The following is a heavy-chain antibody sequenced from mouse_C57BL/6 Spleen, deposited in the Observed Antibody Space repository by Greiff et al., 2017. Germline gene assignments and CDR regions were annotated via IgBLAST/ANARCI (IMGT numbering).Heavy chain of an antibody. V-gene: IGHV1-20*01. J-gene: IGHJ2*01. D-gene: IGHD1-1*01. CDR2: INPDNGDT. Sequence: VQLQQSGPEPVKPGDSVKISCKASGYSFTGYFMNWVMQSHGKSLEWIGRINPDNGDTFYNQKFKGKATLTVDKSSSTAHMELRSLTSEDSAVYYCARTLITTVVAGGGFDYWGQGTTLTVSS. CDR1: GYSFTGYF. CDR3: ARTLITTVVAGGGFDY.